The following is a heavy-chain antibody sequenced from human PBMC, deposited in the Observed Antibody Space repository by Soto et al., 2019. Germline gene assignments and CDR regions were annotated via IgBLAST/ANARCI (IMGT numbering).Heavy chain of an antibody. J-gene: IGHJ4*02. CDR2: ISWNSGSI. Sequence: EVQLVESGGGSVQPGRYLRLSCVASGFTFERYAMHWVRQVPGKGLEWVSGISWNSGSIGYEDSVKGRFTISRDNAQKFLCLEMNSLRVEDTALYYCVKDIHEQWLVSHFEYWGQGALVTVSS. CDR1: GFTFERYA. CDR3: VKDIHEQWLVSHFEY. D-gene: IGHD6-19*01. V-gene: IGHV3-9*01.